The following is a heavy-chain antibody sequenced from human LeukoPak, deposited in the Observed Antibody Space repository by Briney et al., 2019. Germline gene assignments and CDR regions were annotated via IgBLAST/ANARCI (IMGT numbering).Heavy chain of an antibody. J-gene: IGHJ4*02. CDR1: GFTFSSYW. CDR2: IKQDGSEI. D-gene: IGHD4-23*01. CDR3: ARGKLSFDY. Sequence: GGSLRLSCAASGFTFSSYWMSWVRQAPGKGLEWVANIKQDGSEIDYVDSVKGRFTISRDNAKNSLDLQMHSLRVEDTAVYYCARGKLSFDYWGQGTLVTVSS. V-gene: IGHV3-7*01.